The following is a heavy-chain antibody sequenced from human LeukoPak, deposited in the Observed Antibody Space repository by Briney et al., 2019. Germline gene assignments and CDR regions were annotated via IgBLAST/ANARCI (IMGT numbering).Heavy chain of an antibody. V-gene: IGHV3-23*01. J-gene: IGHJ2*01. CDR1: GFTFSSSA. D-gene: IGHD5-24*01. Sequence: GGSLRLSCAASGFTFSSSAMSWVRQAPGKGLEWVSAISNNGGYTYYADSVKGRFTISRDNSKSTLYLQMNNLRAEDTAVYYCARDLAGYNPYWYFDLWGRGTLVTVSS. CDR3: ARDLAGYNPYWYFDL. CDR2: ISNNGGYT.